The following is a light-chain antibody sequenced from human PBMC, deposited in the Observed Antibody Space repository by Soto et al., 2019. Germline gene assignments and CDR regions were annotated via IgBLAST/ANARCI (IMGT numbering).Light chain of an antibody. V-gene: IGLV3-1*01. CDR1: KLGNKY. CDR2: QDT. J-gene: IGLJ1*01. Sequence: SYDLTQPSSVSVSPGQTASITCSGDKLGNKYACWYQQKPGQSPVLVMYQDTKRPSGIPERFSGSNSGNTATLTISGTQAMDEADYYCQVWDSKTYVLGTGTKVTVL. CDR3: QVWDSKTYV.